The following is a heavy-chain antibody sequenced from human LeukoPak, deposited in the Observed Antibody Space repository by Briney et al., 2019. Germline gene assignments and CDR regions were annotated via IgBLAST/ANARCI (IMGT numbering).Heavy chain of an antibody. J-gene: IGHJ4*02. CDR3: LITIFGVVPPGGYFDY. V-gene: IGHV4-38-2*01. D-gene: IGHD3-3*01. CDR2: IYHSGST. Sequence: SETLSLTCAVSGYSISSGYYWGWIRQPPGKGLEWIGSIYHSGSTYYNQSLKSRVTISVDTSKNQFSLKLSSVTAADTAVYYCLITIFGVVPPGGYFDYWGQGTLVTVSS. CDR1: GYSISSGYY.